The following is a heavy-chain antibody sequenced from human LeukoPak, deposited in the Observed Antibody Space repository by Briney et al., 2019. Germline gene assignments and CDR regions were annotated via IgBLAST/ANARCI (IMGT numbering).Heavy chain of an antibody. CDR3: ARGLSNSWEVQAY. D-gene: IGHD1-26*01. V-gene: IGHV4-38-2*01. CDR2: IYHRGST. J-gene: IGHJ4*02. Sequence: KPSETLSLTCAVSGYSISSGSYWGWVRQPPGNGLEWIATIYHRGSTYYNPSLQSRVTISMDTSKNQFSLQLSSVTAEDTAVYYCARGLSNSWEVQAYWGQGTLVTVSS. CDR1: GYSISSGSY.